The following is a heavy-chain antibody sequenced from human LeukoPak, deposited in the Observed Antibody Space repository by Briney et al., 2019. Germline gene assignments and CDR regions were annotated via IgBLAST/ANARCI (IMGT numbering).Heavy chain of an antibody. J-gene: IGHJ6*03. CDR2: INTNTGNP. CDR3: ARDTAMVRGFYDYYYMDV. CDR1: GGTFSSYA. V-gene: IGHV7-4-1*02. D-gene: IGHD5-18*01. Sequence: ASVKVSCKASGGTFSSYAISWVRQAPGQGLEWMGWINTNTGNPTYAQGFTGRFVFSLDTSVSTAYLQISSLKAEDTAVYYCARDTAMVRGFYDYYYMDVWGKGTTVTVSS.